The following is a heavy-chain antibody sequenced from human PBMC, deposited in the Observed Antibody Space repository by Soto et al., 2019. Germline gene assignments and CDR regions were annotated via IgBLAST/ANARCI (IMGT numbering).Heavy chain of an antibody. CDR1: GYIFTAYS. Sequence: ASVKISCKASGYIFTAYSMHWVRQAPGQGLEWMGVVNPSGGSTNYAQKFQGRITMTRDTSTSTVYMDLSSLTSEDTAVYYCAREENCSDGICYSEYFQRWGQGTLVTVSS. CDR3: AREENCSDGICYSEYFQR. J-gene: IGHJ1*01. CDR2: VNPSGGST. D-gene: IGHD2-15*01. V-gene: IGHV1-46*01.